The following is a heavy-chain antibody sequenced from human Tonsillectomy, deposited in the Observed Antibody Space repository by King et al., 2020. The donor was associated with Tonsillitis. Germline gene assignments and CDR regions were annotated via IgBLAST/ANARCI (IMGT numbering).Heavy chain of an antibody. Sequence: QLVQSGAEVKKPGASVKASCKASGYSFTSYGISWVRQAPGQGLEWMGWIGAYSANTNYAQKLQGRVTMTTDRSTSTAYMEPRSLRSDDTAVYYCASGYCSGGSCFALDYWGQGTLVTVSS. J-gene: IGHJ4*02. CDR3: ASGYCSGGSCFALDY. V-gene: IGHV1-18*01. CDR2: IGAYSANT. CDR1: GYSFTSYG. D-gene: IGHD2-15*01.